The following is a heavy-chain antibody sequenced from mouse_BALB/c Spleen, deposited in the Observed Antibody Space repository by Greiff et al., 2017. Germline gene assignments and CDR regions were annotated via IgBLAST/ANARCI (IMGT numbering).Heavy chain of an antibody. CDR2: IDPANGNT. CDR1: GFNIKDTY. Sequence: VQLQQSGAELVKPGASVKLSCTASGFNIKDTYMHWVKQRPEQGLEWIGRIDPANGNTKYDPKFQGKATITADTSSNTAYLQLSSLTSEDTAVYYCARSTLLRFYAMDYWGQGTSVTVSS. D-gene: IGHD1-1*01. J-gene: IGHJ4*01. CDR3: ARSTLLRFYAMDY. V-gene: IGHV14-3*02.